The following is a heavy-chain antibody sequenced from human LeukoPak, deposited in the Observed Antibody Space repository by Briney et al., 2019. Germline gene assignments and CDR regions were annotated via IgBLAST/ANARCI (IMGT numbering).Heavy chain of an antibody. Sequence: PSETLSLTCTVSGGSINSYYWSWIRQPAGKGLEWIGRIYSSGSTGYNPSLKSRVTMSLDTSKNQFSLNLSSVTAADTAVYYCARVDIRTAFFDYWGQGTPVTVSS. CDR3: ARVDIRTAFFDY. CDR1: GGSINSYY. CDR2: IYSSGST. V-gene: IGHV4-4*07. D-gene: IGHD5-12*01. J-gene: IGHJ4*02.